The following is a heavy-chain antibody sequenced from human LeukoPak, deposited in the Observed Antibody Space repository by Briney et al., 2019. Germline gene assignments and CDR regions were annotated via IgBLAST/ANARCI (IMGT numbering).Heavy chain of an antibody. Sequence: PGGSLRLSCAASGFTFSGYWLSRVRQAAGKGLEGLANIKQDGSEKYYVDSVKGRFTISRDNAKNSLYLQMNSLRAEDTAVYYCARSRSAMVILYYYYYMDVWGKGTTVTVSS. J-gene: IGHJ6*03. V-gene: IGHV3-7*01. CDR3: ARSRSAMVILYYYYYMDV. CDR2: IKQDGSEK. D-gene: IGHD5-18*01. CDR1: GFTFSGYW.